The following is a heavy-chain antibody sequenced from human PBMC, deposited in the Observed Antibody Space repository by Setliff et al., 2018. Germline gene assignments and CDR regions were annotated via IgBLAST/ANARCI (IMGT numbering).Heavy chain of an antibody. CDR2: IIPLFETT. J-gene: IGHJ6*03. CDR1: GGIFNSFS. Sequence: SVKVSCKASGGIFNSFSITWVRQAPGQGLEWMGRIIPLFETTNYVEKSQGRVTITADKSTSTAYMELSRLTSEDTAVYYCALEYSNSSPTVYYYMDVWGKGTTGTV. D-gene: IGHD6-6*01. V-gene: IGHV1-69*06. CDR3: ALEYSNSSPTVYYYMDV.